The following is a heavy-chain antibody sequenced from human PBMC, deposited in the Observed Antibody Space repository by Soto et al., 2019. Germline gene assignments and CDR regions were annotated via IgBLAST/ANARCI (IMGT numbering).Heavy chain of an antibody. CDR1: GGSMTNNY. Sequence: PSETLSLTCTVSGGSMTNNYWTWMRQPPGKGLEWISYTYYTGTTNYNPSLNSRVTISVDTSKNQFSLQLKSVTAADTAVYYCARGGWSHDSWGRGTLVTV. D-gene: IGHD6-19*01. CDR2: TYYTGTT. J-gene: IGHJ4*02. CDR3: ARGGWSHDS. V-gene: IGHV4-59*01.